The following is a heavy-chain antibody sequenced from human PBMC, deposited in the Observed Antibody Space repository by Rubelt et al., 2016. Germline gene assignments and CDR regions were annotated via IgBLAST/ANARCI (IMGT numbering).Heavy chain of an antibody. CDR3: AHSRIAANFDY. J-gene: IGHJ4*02. CDR2: IYWDDDK. D-gene: IGHD6-13*01. CDR1: GFSLSTSGVG. V-gene: IGHV2-5*02. Sequence: QITLKESGPTLVKPTQTLTLTCTFSGFSLSTSGVGVGWIRQPPGKALEWLALIYWDDDKRYSPSLKSRLTITKDNAKNQGVLTMTNMDPVDTATDYGAHSRIAANFDYWGQGTLVTVSS.